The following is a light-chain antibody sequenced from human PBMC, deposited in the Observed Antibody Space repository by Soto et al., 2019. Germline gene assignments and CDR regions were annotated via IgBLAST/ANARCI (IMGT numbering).Light chain of an antibody. CDR3: QQYGSSRT. J-gene: IGKJ1*01. Sequence: EIVLTQSPGTLSLSPGERPTLSCRASQSVSSSYLAWYQQRPGQAPRLLIYGASSRATGIPDRLSGSGSGTDFTLTISRLEPEDFAVYYCQQYGSSRTFGQGTKVDIK. V-gene: IGKV3-20*01. CDR2: GAS. CDR1: QSVSSSY.